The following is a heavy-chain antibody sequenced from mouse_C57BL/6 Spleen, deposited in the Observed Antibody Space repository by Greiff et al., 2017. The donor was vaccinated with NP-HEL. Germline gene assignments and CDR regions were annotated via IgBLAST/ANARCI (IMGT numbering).Heavy chain of an antibody. V-gene: IGHV1-22*01. CDR1: GYTFTDYN. CDR2: INPNNGGT. Sequence: EVQLQQSGPELVKPGASVKMSCKASGYTFTDYNMHWVKQSHGKSLEWIGYINPNNGGTSYNQKFKGKATLTVNKSSSTAYMELRSLTSEDSAVYYCARRRRGEAWFAYWGQGTLVTVSA. J-gene: IGHJ3*01. CDR3: ARRRRGEAWFAY.